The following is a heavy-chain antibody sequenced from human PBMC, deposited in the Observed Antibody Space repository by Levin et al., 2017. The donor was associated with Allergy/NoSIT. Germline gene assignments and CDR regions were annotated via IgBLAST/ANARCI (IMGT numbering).Heavy chain of an antibody. D-gene: IGHD2-2*01. Sequence: GSLRLSCAASGFSFSNYWMSWVRQAPGKGLEWVANIKQDGSERYYVDSVKGRFTISRDNAKNSLSLQMNSLGAEDTAVYYCARKRCSSTSCFLDYWGQGTLVTVSS. CDR2: IKQDGSER. V-gene: IGHV3-7*01. CDR3: ARKRCSSTSCFLDY. CDR1: GFSFSNYW. J-gene: IGHJ4*02.